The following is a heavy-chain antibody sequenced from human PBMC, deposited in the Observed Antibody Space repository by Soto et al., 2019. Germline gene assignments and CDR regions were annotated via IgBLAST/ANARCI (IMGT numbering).Heavy chain of an antibody. J-gene: IGHJ6*02. CDR1: GFTFSSYG. Sequence: PGGSLRLSCEASGFTFSSYGMHWVRQAPGKGLEWVAVISYDGSNKYYADSVKGRFTISRDNSKNTLYLQMNSLRAEDTAVYYCAKGDLRTGYDFWSGRGGMDVWGQGTTVTVSS. CDR2: ISYDGSNK. V-gene: IGHV3-30*18. CDR3: AKGDLRTGYDFWSGRGGMDV. D-gene: IGHD3-3*01.